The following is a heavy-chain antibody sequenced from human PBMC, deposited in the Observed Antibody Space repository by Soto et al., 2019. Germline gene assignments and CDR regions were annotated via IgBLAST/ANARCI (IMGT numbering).Heavy chain of an antibody. J-gene: IGHJ6*01. V-gene: IGHV1-69*13. CDR1: GCTFSSYA. CDR2: IIPIFGTA. Sequence: SVKVSCKASGCTFSSYATSWVRQAPGQGLEWMGGIIPIFGTANDAQKFQGRVTITADESTSTAYMELSSLRSEDTAVYYCARESDIVVATAMEFAYYDHGMDVWRKGRSVNVSS. D-gene: IGHD2-21*02. CDR3: ARESDIVVATAMEFAYYDHGMDV.